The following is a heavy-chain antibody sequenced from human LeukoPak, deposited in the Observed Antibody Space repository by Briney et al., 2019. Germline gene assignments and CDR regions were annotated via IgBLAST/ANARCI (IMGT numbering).Heavy chain of an antibody. CDR2: IQTSGST. D-gene: IGHD6-13*01. CDR3: ARHTPAAGTDNWFDP. Sequence: SETLSLTCTVSGGSISNYYWSWIRQPAGKGLEWLGRIQTSGSTNYNPSLKSRVTMSVDTSKNQFSLKLSSVTAADTAVYYCARHTPAAGTDNWFDPWGQGTLVTVSS. V-gene: IGHV4-4*07. J-gene: IGHJ5*02. CDR1: GGSISNYY.